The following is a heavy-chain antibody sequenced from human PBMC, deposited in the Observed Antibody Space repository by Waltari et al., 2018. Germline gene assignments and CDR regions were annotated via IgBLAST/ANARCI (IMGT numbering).Heavy chain of an antibody. J-gene: IGHJ3*02. D-gene: IGHD6-13*01. CDR3: ARLSIAAAGTKGAFDI. CDR1: GGSISSHY. Sequence: QVQLQESGPGLVKPSETLSLTCTVSGGSISSHYWSWIRQPPGKGLEWIGYIYYSGSTNYYPSLKRRVTISVDTSKNQFSLKLSSVTAADTAVYYCARLSIAAAGTKGAFDIWGQGTMVTVSS. V-gene: IGHV4-59*11. CDR2: IYYSGST.